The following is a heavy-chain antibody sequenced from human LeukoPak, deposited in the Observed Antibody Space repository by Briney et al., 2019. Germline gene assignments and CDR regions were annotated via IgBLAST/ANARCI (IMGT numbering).Heavy chain of an antibody. Sequence: SQTLSLTCTVSGGSISSGGYHWSWIRQHPGKGLEWIGYIYYSGSTYYNPSLKSRVTVSVDTSKNQFSLKLSSVTAADTAVYYCARASVPTTGFDYWGQGTLVTVSS. CDR2: IYYSGST. D-gene: IGHD1-1*01. J-gene: IGHJ4*02. V-gene: IGHV4-31*03. CDR3: ARASVPTTGFDY. CDR1: GGSISSGGYH.